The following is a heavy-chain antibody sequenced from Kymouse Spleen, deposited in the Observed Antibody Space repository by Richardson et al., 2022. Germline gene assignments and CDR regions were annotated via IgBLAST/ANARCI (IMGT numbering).Heavy chain of an antibody. Sequence: EVQLVESGGGLVQPGGSLRLSCAASGFTFSSYWMSWVRQAPGKGLEWVANIKQDGSEKYYVDSVKGRFTISRDNAKNSLYLQMNSLRAEDTAVYYCARDQEYSSSSDYYYGMDVWGQGTTVTVSS. CDR3: ARDQEYSSSSDYYYGMDV. J-gene: IGHJ6*02. D-gene: IGHD6-6*01. CDR2: IKQDGSEK. V-gene: IGHV3-7*01. CDR1: GFTFSSYW.